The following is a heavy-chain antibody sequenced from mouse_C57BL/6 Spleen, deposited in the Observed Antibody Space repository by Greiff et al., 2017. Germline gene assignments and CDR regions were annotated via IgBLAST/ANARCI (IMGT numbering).Heavy chain of an antibody. V-gene: IGHV1-82*01. CDR1: GYAFSSSW. J-gene: IGHJ3*01. CDR2: IYPGDGDT. CDR3: ARIYDGYFAY. D-gene: IGHD2-3*01. Sequence: VKLMESGPELVKPGASVKISCKASGYAFSSSWMNWVKQRPGKGLEWIGRIYPGDGDTNYNGKFKGKATLTADKSSSTAYMQLSSLTSEDSAVYFCARIYDGYFAYWGQGTLVTVSA.